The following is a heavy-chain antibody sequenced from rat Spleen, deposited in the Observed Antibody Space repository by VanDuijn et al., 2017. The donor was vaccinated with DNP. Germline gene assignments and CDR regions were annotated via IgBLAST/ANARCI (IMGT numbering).Heavy chain of an antibody. CDR2: ITSSGGGT. CDR1: GFTFSFYG. D-gene: IGHD1-11*01. J-gene: IGHJ2*01. Sequence: EVQLVESGGGLVQPGRSLKLSCAASGFTFSFYGMAWVRQAPTKGLEWVASITSSGGGTSYRDSVKGRFTISRDNAKSTLYLQMDSLRSEDTATYYCTTDFERGYWGQGVMVTVSS. CDR3: TTDFERGY. V-gene: IGHV5-19*01.